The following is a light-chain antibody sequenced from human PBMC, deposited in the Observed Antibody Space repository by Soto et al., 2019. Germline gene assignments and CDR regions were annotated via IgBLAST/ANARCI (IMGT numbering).Light chain of an antibody. V-gene: IGKV3-11*01. CDR1: QSVSSY. Sequence: EIVLTQSPATLSLSPGERATLSCRASQSVSSYLAWYQQKPGQAPRLLIYDASNRATGIPARFSGSGSGTNFTFTISSLEPEDFAFYYCQQRSNWPWTFGQGTKGDIK. CDR2: DAS. J-gene: IGKJ1*01. CDR3: QQRSNWPWT.